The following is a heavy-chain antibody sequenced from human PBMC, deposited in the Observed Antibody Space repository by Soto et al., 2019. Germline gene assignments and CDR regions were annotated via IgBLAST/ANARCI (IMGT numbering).Heavy chain of an antibody. CDR1: GGTFSSYA. CDR2: IIPIFGTA. Sequence: QVQLVQSGAVLKKPGSSVQVSCKASGGTFSSYAISWVRQAPGQGLEWMGGIIPIFGTANYAQKLQGRVTITADESTSAAYMELSSLRSEATAVYYCARVATILNYYYYGMDVWGQGTTVTVSS. V-gene: IGHV1-69*01. J-gene: IGHJ6*02. CDR3: ARVATILNYYYYGMDV. D-gene: IGHD5-12*01.